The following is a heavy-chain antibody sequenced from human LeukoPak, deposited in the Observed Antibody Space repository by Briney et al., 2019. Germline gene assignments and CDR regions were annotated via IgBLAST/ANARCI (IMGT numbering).Heavy chain of an antibody. CDR3: ARDYYDSSGYYYFDY. CDR2: ISGSGGST. CDR1: GFTFSSYG. J-gene: IGHJ4*02. Sequence: PGGSLRLSCAASGFTFSSYGMSWVRQAPGKGLEWVSAISGSGGSTYYADSVKGRFTISRDNSKNTVYLQMNNVRAEDTAVYYCARDYYDSSGYYYFDYWGQGTLVTVSS. D-gene: IGHD3-22*01. V-gene: IGHV3-23*01.